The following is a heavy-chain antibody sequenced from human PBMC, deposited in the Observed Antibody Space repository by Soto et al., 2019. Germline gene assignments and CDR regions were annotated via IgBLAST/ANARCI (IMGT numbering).Heavy chain of an antibody. CDR2: IYYSGST. D-gene: IGHD2-2*01. Sequence: SETLSLTCTVSGGSISSSSYYWGWIRQPPGKGLEWIGSIYYSGSTYYNPSLKSRVTISVDTSKNQFSLKLSSVTAADTAVYYCARRDVGDCSSTSCYVEGYYYYGMDVWGQGTTVTVSS. V-gene: IGHV4-39*01. CDR3: ARRDVGDCSSTSCYVEGYYYYGMDV. J-gene: IGHJ6*02. CDR1: GGSISSSSYY.